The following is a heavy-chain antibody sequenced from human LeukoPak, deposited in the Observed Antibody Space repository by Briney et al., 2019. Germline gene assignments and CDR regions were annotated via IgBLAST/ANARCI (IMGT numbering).Heavy chain of an antibody. CDR2: IIPIFGTA. CDR1: GGTFSSYA. V-gene: IGHV1-69*05. Sequence: SVKVSCKASGGTFSSYAISWVRQAPGQGLEWMGGIIPIFGTANYAQKFQGRDTITTDESTSTAYMELSSLRSEDTAVYYCASGANYDSSGYYYFYWGQGTLVTVSS. J-gene: IGHJ4*02. CDR3: ASGANYDSSGYYYFY. D-gene: IGHD3-22*01.